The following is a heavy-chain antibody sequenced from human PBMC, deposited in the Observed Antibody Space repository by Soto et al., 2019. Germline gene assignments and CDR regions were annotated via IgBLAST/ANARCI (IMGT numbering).Heavy chain of an antibody. D-gene: IGHD2-2*01. CDR1: GFTFSSFC. CDR2: VNSDGSTT. Sequence: EVQMVESGGGLVQPGGSLRLSCAASGFTFSSFCLHWVRQVSGKGLVWVSRVNSDGSTTAYADSVKGRFTVSRDNAKKTLYLQMDNLRAEDTAVYYCAVGAGSNKPFDYWGQGTLVTVSS. J-gene: IGHJ4*02. CDR3: AVGAGSNKPFDY. V-gene: IGHV3-74*01.